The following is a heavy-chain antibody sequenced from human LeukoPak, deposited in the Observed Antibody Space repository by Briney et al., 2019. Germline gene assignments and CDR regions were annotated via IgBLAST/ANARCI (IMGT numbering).Heavy chain of an antibody. V-gene: IGHV4-59*01. CDR2: IYYSGST. CDR3: ARGSSGWYSHLGY. J-gene: IGHJ4*02. Sequence: PSETLSLTCTVSGGSISSYYWNWIRQPPGKGLEWIGYIYYSGSTNYNPSLKSRVTISVDTSKNQFSLKLNSVTAADTAVYYCARGSSGWYSHLGYWGQGTLVIVSS. D-gene: IGHD6-19*01. CDR1: GGSISSYY.